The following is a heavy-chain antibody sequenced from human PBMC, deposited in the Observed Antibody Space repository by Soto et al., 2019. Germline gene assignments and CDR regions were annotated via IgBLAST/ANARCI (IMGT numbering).Heavy chain of an antibody. CDR3: ARTYDSSGQVSHYLDP. Sequence: ASVKVSCKPSGYTFTAYYLHWVRQAPGQGLEWMGWINPNSGGTNYAQRFQGRVTLTRDTSISTAYMELSGLRSDDTAVYYCARTYDSSGQVSHYLDPWGQGTLVTVSS. V-gene: IGHV1-2*02. D-gene: IGHD3-22*01. J-gene: IGHJ5*02. CDR2: INPNSGGT. CDR1: GYTFTAYY.